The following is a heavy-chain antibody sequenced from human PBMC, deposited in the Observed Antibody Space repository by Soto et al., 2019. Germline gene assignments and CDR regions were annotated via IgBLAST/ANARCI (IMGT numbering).Heavy chain of an antibody. CDR3: AREGYGYGTYFDS. CDR2: IKFDESQM. J-gene: IGHJ4*02. D-gene: IGHD5-18*01. CDR1: GFSISTHW. V-gene: IGHV3-7*01. Sequence: DVQLVESGGGLVQPGGSLRLSCAASGFSISTHWMSWVRQAPGKGREGVANIKFDESQMYYVGSVKGRFTISRDNAKNSLYLQMNSLRGDDTALYYCAREGYGYGTYFDSWGQGTLVTVSS.